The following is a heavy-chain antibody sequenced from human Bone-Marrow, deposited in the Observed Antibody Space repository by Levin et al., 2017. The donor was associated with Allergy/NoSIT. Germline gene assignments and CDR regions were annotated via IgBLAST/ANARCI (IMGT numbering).Heavy chain of an antibody. CDR2: ISAYNGNT. V-gene: IGHV1-18*01. CDR1: GYTFTSYG. Sequence: GESLKISCKASGYTFTSYGISWVRQAPGQGLEWMGWISAYNGNTNYAQKLQGRVTMTTDTSTSTAYMELRSLRSDDTAVYYCARDLVNYGGGAYFDYWGQGTLVTVSS. D-gene: IGHD3-16*01. J-gene: IGHJ4*02. CDR3: ARDLVNYGGGAYFDY.